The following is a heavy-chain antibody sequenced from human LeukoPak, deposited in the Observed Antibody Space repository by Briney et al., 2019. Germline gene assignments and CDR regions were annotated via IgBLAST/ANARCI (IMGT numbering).Heavy chain of an antibody. J-gene: IGHJ4*02. CDR2: IRTKRNNYAT. CDR1: GFTFSDSA. V-gene: IGHV3-73*01. Sequence: PGGSLRLSXAASGFTFSDSAMHWVRQASGKGLEWVGCIRTKRNNYATAYAASVRGRFTISRDDSKNTAFLQMSSLKTEDTAVYYCTGRDDYGDYWGQGIVVTVSS. CDR3: TGRDDYGDY.